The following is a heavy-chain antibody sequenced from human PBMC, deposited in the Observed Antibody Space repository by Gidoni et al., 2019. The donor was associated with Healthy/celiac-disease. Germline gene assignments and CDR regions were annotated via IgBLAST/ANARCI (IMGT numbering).Heavy chain of an antibody. CDR2: ISYDGSNK. CDR1: GFTFSSYG. J-gene: IGHJ3*02. Sequence: QVQLVESGGGVVQPGRSLRLSCAASGFTFSSYGMHWVRQAPGKGLEWVAVISYDGSNKYYADSVKGRFTISRDNSKNTLYLQMNSLRAEDTAVYYCAKAPRGGYAFDIWGQGTMVTVSS. D-gene: IGHD2-15*01. CDR3: AKAPRGGYAFDI. V-gene: IGHV3-30*18.